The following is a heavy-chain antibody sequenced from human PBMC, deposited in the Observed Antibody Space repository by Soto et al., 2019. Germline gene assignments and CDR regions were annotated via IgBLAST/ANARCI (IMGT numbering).Heavy chain of an antibody. CDR2: IYYSGST. CDR3: ARDGSGWYHWFAP. CDR1: GGSISSSSYY. Sequence: SETLSLTCTVFGGSISSSSYYRGLIRQPPGKGLEWIGCIYYSGSTNYNPSFKSRVTISVDTSKNQFSLKLSSVTAADTAVYYCARDGSGWYHWFAPRGQGTLVTVSS. J-gene: IGHJ5*02. D-gene: IGHD6-19*01. V-gene: IGHV4-61*01.